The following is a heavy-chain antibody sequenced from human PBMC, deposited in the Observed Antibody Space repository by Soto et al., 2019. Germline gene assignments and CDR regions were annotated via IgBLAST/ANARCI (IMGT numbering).Heavy chain of an antibody. V-gene: IGHV3-30*18. J-gene: IGHJ4*02. CDR3: AKSVYNWNDGVFDY. D-gene: IGHD1-1*01. Sequence: QVQLVESGGGVVQPGRSLRLSCAASGFTFSSYGMHWVPQAPGKGLEWVAVISYDEINKYYADSVKVRFTISRDISKNTLYLQMNSERAEDTAVYYGAKSVYNWNDGVFDYWGQGTLVTVSS. CDR1: GFTFSSYG. CDR2: ISYDEINK.